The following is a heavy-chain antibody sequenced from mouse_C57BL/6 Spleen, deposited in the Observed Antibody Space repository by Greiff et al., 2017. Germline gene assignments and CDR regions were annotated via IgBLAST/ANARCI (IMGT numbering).Heavy chain of an antibody. Sequence: QVQLQQSGPELVKPGASVKISCKASGYAFSSSWMNWVKQRPGKGLEWIGRIYPGDGDTNYNGKFKGKATLTADKSSSTAYMQLSSLTSEDSAVYFCAREDWDGRDYWGQGTTLTVSS. CDR3: AREDWDGRDY. CDR1: GYAFSSSW. CDR2: IYPGDGDT. D-gene: IGHD4-1*01. J-gene: IGHJ2*01. V-gene: IGHV1-82*01.